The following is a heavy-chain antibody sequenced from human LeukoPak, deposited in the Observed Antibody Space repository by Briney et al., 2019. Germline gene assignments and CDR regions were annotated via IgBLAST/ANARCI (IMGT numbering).Heavy chain of an antibody. V-gene: IGHV3-23*01. J-gene: IGHJ4*02. Sequence: AGGSLRLSCAASGFTFSNYAMSWVRQAPGKGLEWVSSINGRGGSTYYADSVKGRFTISRDNSKNTLYLQMNSLRAEDTAIYYCANPSTVTSSHYWGQGTLVTVSS. CDR3: ANPSTVTSSHY. CDR2: INGRGGST. CDR1: GFTFSNYA. D-gene: IGHD4-11*01.